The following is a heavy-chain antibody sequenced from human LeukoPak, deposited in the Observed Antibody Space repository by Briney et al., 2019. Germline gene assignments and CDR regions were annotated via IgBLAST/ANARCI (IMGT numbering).Heavy chain of an antibody. CDR1: GFTFSSYA. J-gene: IGHJ4*02. V-gene: IGHV3-23*01. CDR3: ATDCGGDCYSSY. CDR2: ISGSGGST. Sequence: GGSLRLSCAASGFTFSSYAMSWVRQAPGKGLEWVSAISGSGGSTHYADSVKGRFTVSRDNSKNTLYLQMNSLRAEDTAVYYCATDCGGDCYSSYWGQGTLVTVSS. D-gene: IGHD2-21*02.